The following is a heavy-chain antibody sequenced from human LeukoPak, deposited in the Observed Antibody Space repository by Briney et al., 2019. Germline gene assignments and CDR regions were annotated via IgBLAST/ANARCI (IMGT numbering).Heavy chain of an antibody. Sequence: GGSLRISCAASGFTFSSYAMHWVRQAPGKGLEWVAVISYDGSNKYYADSVKGRFTISRDNSKNTLYLQMNSLRAEDTAVYYCARPYSSGWYGTIDYFDYWGQGTLVTVSS. CDR1: GFTFSSYA. D-gene: IGHD6-19*01. CDR3: ARPYSSGWYGTIDYFDY. V-gene: IGHV3-30-3*01. CDR2: ISYDGSNK. J-gene: IGHJ4*02.